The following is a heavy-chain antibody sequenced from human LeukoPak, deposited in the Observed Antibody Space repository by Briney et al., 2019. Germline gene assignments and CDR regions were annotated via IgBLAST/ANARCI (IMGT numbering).Heavy chain of an antibody. V-gene: IGHV3-30*02. CDR1: GFTFSSYG. J-gene: IGHJ5*02. CDR3: AKDPYFVVPAALNWFDP. CDR2: IRYDGSNK. Sequence: GGSLRLSCAASGFTFSSYGMHWVRQAPGKGLEWVAFIRYDGSNKYYADSVKGRFTISRDNSKNTLYLQMNSLRAEDTAVYYCAKDPYFVVPAALNWFDPWGQGTLVTVSS. D-gene: IGHD2-2*01.